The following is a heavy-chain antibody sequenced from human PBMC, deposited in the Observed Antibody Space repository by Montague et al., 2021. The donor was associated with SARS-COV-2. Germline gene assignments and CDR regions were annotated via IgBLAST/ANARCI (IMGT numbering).Heavy chain of an antibody. D-gene: IGHD3-22*01. CDR1: GFTFSSYS. CDR2: MSNSNSYI. V-gene: IGHV3-21*01. CDR3: ARAAWGYYDSSGYLDY. J-gene: IGHJ4*02. Sequence: RLSCAASGFTFSSYSMNWVRQAPGKGLEWVSSMSNSNSYIYYADSVKGRFTISRDNAKNSLYLQMSSLRAEDTAVYYCARAAWGYYDSSGYLDYWGQGTLVTVSS.